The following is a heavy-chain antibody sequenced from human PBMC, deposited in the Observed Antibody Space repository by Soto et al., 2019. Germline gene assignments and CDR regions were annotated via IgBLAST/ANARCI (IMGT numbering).Heavy chain of an antibody. Sequence: ASVKVSCKASGYTFTSYAMNWVRQAPGQRLEWMGWINAGNGNTKYSQKFQGRVTITRDTSASTAYMELSSLRSEDTAVYYWARDPGYSYGNTWSQGTLVTVSS. CDR1: GYTFTSYA. D-gene: IGHD5-18*01. CDR3: ARDPGYSYGNT. V-gene: IGHV1-3*01. CDR2: INAGNGNT. J-gene: IGHJ5*02.